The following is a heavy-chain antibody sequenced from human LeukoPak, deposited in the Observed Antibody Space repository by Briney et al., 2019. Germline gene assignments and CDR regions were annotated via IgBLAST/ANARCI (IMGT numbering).Heavy chain of an antibody. J-gene: IGHJ4*02. Sequence: SETLSLTCTVSGGSISSYYWSWIRQPAGKGLEWIGCIYTSGSTNYNPSLKSRVTMSVDTSKNQFSLKLSSVTAADTAVYYCARELPPDYDSQNFDYWGQGTLVTVSS. D-gene: IGHD3-22*01. V-gene: IGHV4-4*07. CDR3: ARELPPDYDSQNFDY. CDR2: IYTSGST. CDR1: GGSISSYY.